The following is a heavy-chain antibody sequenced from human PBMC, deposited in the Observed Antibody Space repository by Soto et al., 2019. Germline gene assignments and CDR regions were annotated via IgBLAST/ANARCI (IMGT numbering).Heavy chain of an antibody. Sequence: GGSLRLSCAGSGFTFGDSYMSWIRQAPGKGLEWLSYISPGSRYPAYADSVKGRFTISRDNARRSLFLQMTSLTAEDTAMYYCVRGGGGGPFDPLGQGTMGTVS. D-gene: IGHD2-15*01. CDR1: GFTFGDSY. CDR2: ISPGSRYP. J-gene: IGHJ5*02. CDR3: VRGGGGGPFDP. V-gene: IGHV3-11*06.